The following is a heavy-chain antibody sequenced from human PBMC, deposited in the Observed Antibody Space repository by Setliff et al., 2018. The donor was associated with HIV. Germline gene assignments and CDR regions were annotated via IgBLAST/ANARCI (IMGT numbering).Heavy chain of an antibody. D-gene: IGHD6-19*01. V-gene: IGHV4-34*01. J-gene: IGHJ6*03. CDR1: GGSFSGYY. CDR3: AKGVAGLQYYYYYMDV. Sequence: PSETLFLTCAVYGGSFSGYYWTWIRQPPGKGLEWIGEITHSGSTNYNPSLETRVTISVDTSKNQFSLKLSSVTAADTAVYYCAKGVAGLQYYYYYMDVWGKGTTVTVSS. CDR2: ITHSGST.